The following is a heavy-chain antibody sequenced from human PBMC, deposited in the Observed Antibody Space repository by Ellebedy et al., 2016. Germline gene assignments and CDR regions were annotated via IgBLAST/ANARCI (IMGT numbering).Heavy chain of an antibody. D-gene: IGHD5-24*01. J-gene: IGHJ4*02. CDR3: ASRPNYRLDGDY. Sequence: SVKVSCXASGYTFTGYYMHWVRQAPGQGLEWMGGIIPIFGTANYAQKFQGRVTITADESTSTAYMELSSLRSEDTAVYYCASRPNYRLDGDYWGQGTLVTVSS. CDR2: IIPIFGTA. CDR1: GYTFTGYY. V-gene: IGHV1-69*13.